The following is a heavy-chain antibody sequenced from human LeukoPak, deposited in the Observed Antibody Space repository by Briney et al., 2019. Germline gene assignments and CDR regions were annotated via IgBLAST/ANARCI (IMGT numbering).Heavy chain of an antibody. CDR3: ARVSANDYGDSRHLDY. J-gene: IGHJ4*02. CDR2: LYSGGGT. D-gene: IGHD4-17*01. Sequence: PGGSLRLSCAASGFTVGTNFMSWVRQAPGKGLEWVSVLYSGGGTYYGDSVKGRFTISRDNSKNTLYLHMNSLRAEDTAVYYCARVSANDYGDSRHLDYWGQGTLVTVSS. CDR1: GFTVGTNF. V-gene: IGHV3-53*01.